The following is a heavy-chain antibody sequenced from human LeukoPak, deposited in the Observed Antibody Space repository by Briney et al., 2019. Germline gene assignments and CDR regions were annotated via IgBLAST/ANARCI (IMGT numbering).Heavy chain of an antibody. J-gene: IGHJ4*02. CDR2: VNHSGST. Sequence: PSETLSLTCAVYGGSFSGYYWSWIRHPPGKGLEWIGEVNHSGSTNYNPSLKSRVTISVDTSKNQFSLKLSSVTAADTAVYYCARANIVVVPGKAFDYWGQGTLVTVSS. D-gene: IGHD2-2*01. V-gene: IGHV4-34*01. CDR1: GGSFSGYY. CDR3: ARANIVVVPGKAFDY.